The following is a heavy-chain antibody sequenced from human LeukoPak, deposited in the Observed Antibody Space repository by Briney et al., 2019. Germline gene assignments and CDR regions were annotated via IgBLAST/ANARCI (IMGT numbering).Heavy chain of an antibody. Sequence: GGSPRLSCAASGFTFSNYSMNWVRQVPGKGLERVSGISWNGGSMGYADSVKGRFTISRDDAKNSVYLQMNSLRAEDTAFYYCAKDSHYSSSWYYFDYWGQGTLVTVSS. V-gene: IGHV3-9*01. J-gene: IGHJ4*02. D-gene: IGHD6-13*01. CDR1: GFTFSNYS. CDR2: ISWNGGSM. CDR3: AKDSHYSSSWYYFDY.